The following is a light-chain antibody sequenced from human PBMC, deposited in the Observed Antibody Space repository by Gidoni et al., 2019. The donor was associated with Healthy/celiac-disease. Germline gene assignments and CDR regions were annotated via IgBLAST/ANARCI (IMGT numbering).Light chain of an antibody. V-gene: IGKV1-33*01. Sequence: DIQMTQSPSSLSASVGDRVTITCQASQDISNYLNWYQQKPGKAPKLLIYDASNLETGVPSRFSGSGSGTDFTVTISSLQPEDIATYYCQQYDNLPWTFGGGTKVEIK. J-gene: IGKJ4*01. CDR1: QDISNY. CDR2: DAS. CDR3: QQYDNLPWT.